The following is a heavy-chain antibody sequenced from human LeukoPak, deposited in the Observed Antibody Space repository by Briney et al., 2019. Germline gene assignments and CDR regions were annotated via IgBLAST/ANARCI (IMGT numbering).Heavy chain of an antibody. J-gene: IGHJ4*02. D-gene: IGHD3-16*01. V-gene: IGHV1-69*06. CDR1: GYIFTGYY. CDR3: ARAVTFGGVSDY. CDR2: IIPIFGTA. Sequence: SVKVSCKASGYIFTGYYMHWVRQAPGQGLEWMGGIIPIFGTANYAQKFQGRVTITADKSTSTAYMELSSLRSEDTAVYYCARAVTFGGVSDYWGQGTLVTVSS.